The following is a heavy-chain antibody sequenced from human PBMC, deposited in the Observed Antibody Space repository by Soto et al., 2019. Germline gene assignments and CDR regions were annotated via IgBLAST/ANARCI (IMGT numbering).Heavy chain of an antibody. CDR3: ARDLIYAGYYYYMDV. Sequence: PGGSLRLSCAASGFTFSSYSMNWVRQAPRKGLEWVSSINYKSHIDYADSVKGRFTISRDNAKNSLYLQMNSLRAEDTAVYFCARDLIYAGYYYYMDVWGIGTTVTVSS. D-gene: IGHD3-10*01. V-gene: IGHV3-21*01. CDR2: INYKSHI. J-gene: IGHJ6*03. CDR1: GFTFSSYS.